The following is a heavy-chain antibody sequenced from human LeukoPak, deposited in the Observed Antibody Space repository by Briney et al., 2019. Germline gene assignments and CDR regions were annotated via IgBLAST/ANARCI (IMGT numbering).Heavy chain of an antibody. Sequence: PSETLSLTCTVSGGSIRSSSYYWGWIRQPPGKGLEWIGSVYSSGRTYYNPSLTSRVTVSADTSKNQFSLKLSSVTAAGTAVYYCTREIGGTTVHYWGHGVLVTVSS. CDR1: GGSIRSSSYY. V-gene: IGHV4-39*07. CDR3: TREIGGTTVHY. D-gene: IGHD1-7*01. CDR2: VYSSGRT. J-gene: IGHJ4*01.